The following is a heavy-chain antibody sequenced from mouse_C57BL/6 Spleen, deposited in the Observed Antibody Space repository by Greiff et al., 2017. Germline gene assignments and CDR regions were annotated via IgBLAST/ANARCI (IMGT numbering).Heavy chain of an antibody. CDR3: ATTVVATGDY. J-gene: IGHJ4*01. D-gene: IGHD1-1*01. CDR2: ISPGDGDP. V-gene: IGHV1-80*01. CDR1: GYAFSSYW. Sequence: QVQLKESGAELVKPGASVKISCKASGYAFSSYWMNWVKQRPGKGLEWIGQISPGDGDPNYNGKFKGKATLTADKSSSTAYMQLSSLTSEDAAVYFCATTVVATGDYWGQGTSVTVSS.